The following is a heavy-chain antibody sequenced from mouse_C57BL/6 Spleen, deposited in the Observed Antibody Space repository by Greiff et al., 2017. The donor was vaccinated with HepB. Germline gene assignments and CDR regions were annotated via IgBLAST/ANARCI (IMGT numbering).Heavy chain of an antibody. D-gene: IGHD1-1*01. J-gene: IGHJ1*03. V-gene: IGHV1-18*01. CDR1: GYTFTDYN. Sequence: EVQLQQSGPELVKPGASVKIPCKASGYTFTDYNMDWVKQSHGKSLEWIGDINPNNGGTIYNQKFKGKATLTVDKSSSTAYMELRSLTSEDTAVYYCARKDYGSSYGYLDVWGTGTTVTVSS. CDR3: ARKDYGSSYGYLDV. CDR2: INPNNGGT.